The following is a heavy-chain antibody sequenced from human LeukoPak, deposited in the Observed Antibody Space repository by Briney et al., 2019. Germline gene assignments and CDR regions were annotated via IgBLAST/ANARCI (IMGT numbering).Heavy chain of an antibody. J-gene: IGHJ4*02. CDR1: GYTLTSYA. D-gene: IGHD6-13*01. CDR3: ARVARSSWYFY. CDR2: INACNGNT. V-gene: IGHV1-3*01. Sequence: ASVKVSCKASGYTLTSYAIHWVRQPPGQRLEWMGLINACNGNTKYSQKFQGRVTITRDTSASTAYTELSSLSSEDTAVYYCARVARSSWYFYWGQGTLVTVSS.